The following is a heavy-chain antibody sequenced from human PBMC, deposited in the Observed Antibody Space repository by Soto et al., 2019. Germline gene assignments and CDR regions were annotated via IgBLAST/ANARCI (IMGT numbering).Heavy chain of an antibody. V-gene: IGHV4-34*01. J-gene: IGHJ5*01. CDR1: NGSFIGYY. CDR2: INHSGDT. CDR3: ARSWSYVDS. D-gene: IGHD3-10*01. Sequence: QVQLQQWGAGLLKPSETLSLTCGVYNGSFIGYYLTWIRQSPGRGLEWIGEINHSGDTRYNPSFGSRITISLDTTHNQFSLKLNSVTAADTAVYYCARSWSYVDSWGQGALVTVSS.